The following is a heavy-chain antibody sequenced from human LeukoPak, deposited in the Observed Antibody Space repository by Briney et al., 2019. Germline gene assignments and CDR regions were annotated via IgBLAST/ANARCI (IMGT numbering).Heavy chain of an antibody. CDR3: AKAVSIVVVVAATPDWFDP. CDR2: ISSNGGST. V-gene: IGHV3-64*01. J-gene: IGHJ5*02. D-gene: IGHD2-15*01. Sequence: GGSLRLSCAASGFTFSSYAMHWVRQAPGKGLEYVSAISSNGGSTYYANSVKGRFTISRDNSKNTLYLQMNSLRAEDTAVYYCAKAVSIVVVVAATPDWFDPWGQGTLVTVSS. CDR1: GFTFSSYA.